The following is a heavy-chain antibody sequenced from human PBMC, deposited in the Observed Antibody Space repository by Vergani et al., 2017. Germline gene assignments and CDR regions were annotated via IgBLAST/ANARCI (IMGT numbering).Heavy chain of an antibody. V-gene: IGHV1-2*02. Sequence: QVQLVQSGAEVKKPGASVKVSCKASGYTFTGYYMHWVRQAPGQGLEWMGWINPNSGGTNYAQKFQGRVTMTRDTSISTAYMELSRLRSDDTAVYYCARRMWELDPYYYGMDVWGQGTTVTVSS. D-gene: IGHD1-26*01. J-gene: IGHJ6*02. CDR3: ARRMWELDPYYYGMDV. CDR1: GYTFTGYY. CDR2: INPNSGGT.